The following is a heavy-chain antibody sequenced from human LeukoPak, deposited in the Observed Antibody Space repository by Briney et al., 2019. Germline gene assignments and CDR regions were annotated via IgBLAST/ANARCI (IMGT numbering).Heavy chain of an antibody. J-gene: IGHJ6*04. CDR2: IYHSGST. Sequence: PSETLSFTCAVSGYSISSGYYWGWIRQPPGKGLEWIGSIYHSGSTYYNPSLKSRVTISVDTSKNQFSLKLSSVTAADTAVYYCARADYYGAGSYYGTDVWGKGTTVTVSS. D-gene: IGHD3-10*01. V-gene: IGHV4-38-2*01. CDR1: GYSISSGYY. CDR3: ARADYYGAGSYYGTDV.